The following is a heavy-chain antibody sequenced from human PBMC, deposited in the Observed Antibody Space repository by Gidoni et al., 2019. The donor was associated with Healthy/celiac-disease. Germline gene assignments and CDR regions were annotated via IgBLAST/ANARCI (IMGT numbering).Heavy chain of an antibody. D-gene: IGHD3-22*01. Sequence: EVQLVESGGGWVQPGGSRRLSWAASGFTCSGYDMHWVRQATGKGLEWVAAIGTAGDTYYPGSVTGRFTISRENAKNSLYLQMNSLRAGDTAVYYCAREIYDSSGYYYGLDYWGQGTLVTVSS. CDR1: GFTCSGYD. J-gene: IGHJ4*02. CDR2: IGTAGDT. CDR3: AREIYDSSGYYYGLDY. V-gene: IGHV3-13*01.